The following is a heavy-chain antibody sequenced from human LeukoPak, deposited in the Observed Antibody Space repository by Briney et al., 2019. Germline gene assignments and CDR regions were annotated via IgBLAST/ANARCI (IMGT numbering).Heavy chain of an antibody. J-gene: IGHJ5*02. Sequence: SVKVSCKASGGTFSSYAINWVRQAPGQGLEWMGGIIPIFGTASYAQKFQGRVTITTDESTSTAYMELSSLRSEDTAVYYCARLGFSGSCSSTSCYKGRFDPWGQGTLVTVSS. CDR3: ARLGFSGSCSSTSCYKGRFDP. V-gene: IGHV1-69*05. CDR2: IIPIFGTA. D-gene: IGHD2-2*02. CDR1: GGTFSSYA.